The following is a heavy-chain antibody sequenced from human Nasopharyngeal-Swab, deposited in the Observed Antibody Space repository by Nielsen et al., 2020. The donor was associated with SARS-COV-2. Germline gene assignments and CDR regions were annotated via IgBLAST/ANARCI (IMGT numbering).Heavy chain of an antibody. CDR2: ISWNSGYI. Sequence: SLKISCEASGFTFDDYAMHWVRQAPGKGLEWVSGISWNSGYIVYADSVKGRFTISRDNAKNSLYLQMNSLRAEDMALYYCAKEHSSTWNYLDYWGQGTLVTVSS. J-gene: IGHJ4*02. V-gene: IGHV3-9*03. D-gene: IGHD6-13*01. CDR3: AKEHSSTWNYLDY. CDR1: GFTFDDYA.